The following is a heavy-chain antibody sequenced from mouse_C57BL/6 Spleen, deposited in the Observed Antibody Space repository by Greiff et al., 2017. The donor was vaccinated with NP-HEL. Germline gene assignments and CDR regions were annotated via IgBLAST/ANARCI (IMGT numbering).Heavy chain of an antibody. V-gene: IGHV1-82*01. J-gene: IGHJ3*01. CDR3: AREEPYPESWFAY. CDR2: IYPGDGDT. Sequence: QVQLQQSGPELVKPGASVKISCKASGYAFSSSWMNWVKQRPGKGLEWIGRIYPGDGDTNYNGKFKGKATLTADKSSSTAYMQLSSLTSEDSAVYFCAREEPYPESWFAYWGQGTLVTVSA. CDR1: GYAFSSSW. D-gene: IGHD2-10*01.